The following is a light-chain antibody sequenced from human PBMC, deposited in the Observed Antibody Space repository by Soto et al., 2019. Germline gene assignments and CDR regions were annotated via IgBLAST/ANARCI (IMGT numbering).Light chain of an antibody. V-gene: IGKV3-20*01. Sequence: EIVLTQSPGTLSLSPGERATLSCRASQSVSSYYLAWYQQKPGQAPRLLIYGASSRATGIPDRFSASGSGTDFTLTISSLEPEDFAVYYCQQYGSSLYTFGQGTKLEIK. CDR2: GAS. J-gene: IGKJ2*01. CDR3: QQYGSSLYT. CDR1: QSVSSYY.